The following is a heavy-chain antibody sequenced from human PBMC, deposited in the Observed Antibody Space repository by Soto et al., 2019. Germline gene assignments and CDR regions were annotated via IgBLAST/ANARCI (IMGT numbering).Heavy chain of an antibody. V-gene: IGHV4-34*01. Sequence: SETLSLTCAVHGGSFSGFYWTWIRQPPGKGLEWIGEINHSGSSNYNPPLKSRVTMSLDTSRNQFSLSLNSVTAVDTAVYYCARMAGPWYFDLWGRGTLVTVSS. CDR1: GGSFSGFY. J-gene: IGHJ2*01. CDR3: ARMAGPWYFDL. CDR2: INHSGSS.